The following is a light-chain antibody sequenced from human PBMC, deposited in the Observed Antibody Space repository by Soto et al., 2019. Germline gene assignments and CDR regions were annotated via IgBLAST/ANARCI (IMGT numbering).Light chain of an antibody. CDR1: RSNIGSNT. CDR2: SNN. J-gene: IGLJ1*01. CDR3: AAWDDSLNGSYV. V-gene: IGLV1-44*01. Sequence: QSVLTQPPSTSGTPGQRVTISCSGSRSNIGSNTVTWYQQFPGTAPKLLIYSNNQRPSGVPDRFSGSKSGTSASLAISGLQSEDEADYYCAAWDDSLNGSYVFGTGTKVTVL.